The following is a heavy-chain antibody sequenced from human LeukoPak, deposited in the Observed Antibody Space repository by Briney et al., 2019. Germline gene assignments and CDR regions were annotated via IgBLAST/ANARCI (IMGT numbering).Heavy chain of an antibody. CDR2: IRYDGSNK. CDR3: AKGHELRLGELSSLDY. CDR1: GFTFSSYG. V-gene: IGHV3-30*02. J-gene: IGHJ4*02. D-gene: IGHD3-16*02. Sequence: GGSLRLSCAASGFTFSSYGMHWVRQAPGKGLEWVAFIRYDGSNKYYADSVKGRFTISRDNSKNTLYLQMNSLRAEDTAVYYCAKGHELRLGELSSLDYWGQGTLVTVSS.